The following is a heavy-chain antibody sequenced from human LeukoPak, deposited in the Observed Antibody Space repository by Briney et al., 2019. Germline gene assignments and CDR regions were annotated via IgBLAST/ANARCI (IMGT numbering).Heavy chain of an antibody. Sequence: PGGSLRLSCAASGFTFSTNSMNWVRQAPGKGLEWVASISSSGTYIYYPESLKGRFTVSRDNAKNSVYLQMNSLRAEDTAVYYCARGVARDISCYTDWGQGTLVTVSS. V-gene: IGHV3-21*01. CDR3: ARGVARDISCYTD. CDR2: ISSSGTYI. D-gene: IGHD2-2*02. CDR1: GFTFSTNS. J-gene: IGHJ4*02.